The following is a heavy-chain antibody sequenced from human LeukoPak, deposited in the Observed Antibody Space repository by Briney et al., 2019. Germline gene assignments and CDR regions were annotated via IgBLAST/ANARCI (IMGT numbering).Heavy chain of an antibody. V-gene: IGHV1-46*01. CDR3: ARETPGAYSFDF. CDR1: GYTFTDYH. CDR2: VFAHGETS. J-gene: IGHJ4*02. Sequence: ASVKVSCKSSGYTFTDYHVHWVRQAPGQGLEWLGKVFAHGETSTNAQKFQGRVSLTRDTSTTTVYMELSSLTSEDAAIYYCARETPGAYSFDFWGQGALVTVSS.